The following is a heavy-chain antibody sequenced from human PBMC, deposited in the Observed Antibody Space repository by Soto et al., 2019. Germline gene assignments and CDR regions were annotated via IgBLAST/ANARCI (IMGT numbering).Heavy chain of an antibody. CDR2: IYHRGST. J-gene: IGHJ4*02. CDR3: ARVIAVADRYYFDS. CDR1: GGSVSSGGYC. V-gene: IGHV4-30-2*01. Sequence: SETLSLTCADSGGSVSSGGYCWSLSRPPPGKGVEWIGYIYHRGSTYYNPSLKNRVTISVDRSKSQFSLKLSSVTAADTAVYYCARVIAVADRYYFDSWGQGTLVTVYS. D-gene: IGHD6-19*01.